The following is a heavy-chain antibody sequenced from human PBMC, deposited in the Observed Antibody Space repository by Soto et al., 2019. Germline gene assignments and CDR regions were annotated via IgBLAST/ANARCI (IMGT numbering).Heavy chain of an antibody. J-gene: IGHJ6*02. CDR3: AXGCGGDCYSYYYYGMDV. D-gene: IGHD2-21*02. CDR1: GGTFSSYA. CDR2: IIPIFGTA. Sequence: ASVKVSCKVSGGTFSSYAISWVRQAPGQGLEWMGGIIPIFGTANYAQKFQGRVTITADESTSTAYMELSSLRSEDTAVYYCAXGCGGDCYSYYYYGMDVWGQGTTVTVSS. V-gene: IGHV1-69*13.